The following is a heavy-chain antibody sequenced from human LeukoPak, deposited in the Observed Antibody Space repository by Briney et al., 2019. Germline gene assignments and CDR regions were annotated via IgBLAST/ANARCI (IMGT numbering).Heavy chain of an antibody. CDR3: AKEPHVLTGYYTDYFDF. CDR2: ISGSGDST. D-gene: IGHD3-9*01. CDR1: GFTFCIYA. V-gene: IGHV3-23*01. Sequence: GGSLRLSCVASGFTFCIYAMSWVRPAPGKGVEWVSAISGSGDSTNYADSVKGRFTISRDNSKNTLYLQMNSLRAEDTAVYFCAKEPHVLTGYYTDYFDFWGQGTLVTVSS. J-gene: IGHJ4*02.